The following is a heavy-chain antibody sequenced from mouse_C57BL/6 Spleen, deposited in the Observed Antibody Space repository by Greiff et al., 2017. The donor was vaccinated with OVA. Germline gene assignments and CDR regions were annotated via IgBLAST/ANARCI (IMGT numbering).Heavy chain of an antibody. J-gene: IGHJ2*01. CDR3: ARYGTAQATFDY. CDR2: IYPGDGDT. V-gene: IGHV1-82*01. Sequence: VQLQQSGPELVKPGASVKISCKASGYAFSSSWMNWVKQRPGKGLEWIGRIYPGDGDTNYNGKFKGKATLTADKSSSTAYMQLSSLTSEDSAVYFCARYGTAQATFDYWGQGTTLTVSS. CDR1: GYAFSSSW. D-gene: IGHD3-2*02.